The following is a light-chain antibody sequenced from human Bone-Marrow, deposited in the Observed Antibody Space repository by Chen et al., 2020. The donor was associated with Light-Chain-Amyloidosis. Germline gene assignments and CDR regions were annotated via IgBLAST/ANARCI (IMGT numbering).Light chain of an antibody. CDR1: SIDVGGYNH. CDR3: SSYTITNALV. J-gene: IGLJ1*01. Sequence: QSALTQPASVTGSPVQSITISCTGTSIDVGGYNHVSWYQQHPDKAPKLMIYEVTNRHSWVPDRFSGPMSADTASLTISGLQTEDEADYFCSSYTITNALVFGTGTRVTVL. V-gene: IGLV2-14*01. CDR2: EVT.